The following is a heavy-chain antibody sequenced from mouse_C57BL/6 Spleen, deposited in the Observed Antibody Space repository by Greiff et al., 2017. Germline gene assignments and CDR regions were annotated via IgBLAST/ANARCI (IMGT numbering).Heavy chain of an antibody. CDR2: IYPGDGDT. CDR3: AREGTWGD. Sequence: QVQLKESGPELVKPGASVKISCKASGYAFSSSWMNWVKQRPGKGLEWIGRIYPGDGDTNYNGKFKGKATLTADKSSSTAYMQLSSLTSEDSAVYFCAREGTWGDWGQGTTLTVSS. CDR1: GYAFSSSW. V-gene: IGHV1-82*01. D-gene: IGHD3-3*01. J-gene: IGHJ2*01.